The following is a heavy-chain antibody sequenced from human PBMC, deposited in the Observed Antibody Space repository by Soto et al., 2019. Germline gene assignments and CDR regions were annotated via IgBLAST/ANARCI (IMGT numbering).Heavy chain of an antibody. V-gene: IGHV4-59*08. CDR1: GGSISSYY. D-gene: IGHD2-21*01. CDR2: IYYSGST. CDR3: SRHGQLSILWWKSWFDP. J-gene: IGHJ5*02. Sequence: TSETLSLTCTVSGGSISSYYWSWIRQPPGKGLEWIGYIYYSGSTNYNPSLKSRVTISVDTSKNHFSLKLSSVTAADTACDYWSRHGQLSILWWKSWFDPWGQGTLVTVSS.